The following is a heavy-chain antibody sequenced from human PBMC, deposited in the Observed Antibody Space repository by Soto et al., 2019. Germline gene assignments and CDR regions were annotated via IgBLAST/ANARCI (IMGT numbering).Heavy chain of an antibody. D-gene: IGHD3-3*01. Sequence: PSQTLSLTCAISGDTVSTNSATWNWIRQSPSRGLEWLGRTYYRSKWYNDYGRSLQSRMTINTDTSKNQFSLQLNSVTPEDTAVYFCARGPGVLITGNGLDVWSQGTTVTVSS. CDR3: ARGPGVLITGNGLDV. J-gene: IGHJ6*02. V-gene: IGHV6-1*01. CDR2: TYYRSKWYN. CDR1: GDTVSTNSAT.